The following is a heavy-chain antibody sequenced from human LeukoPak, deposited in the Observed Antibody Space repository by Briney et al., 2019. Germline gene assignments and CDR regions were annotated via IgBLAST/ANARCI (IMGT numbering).Heavy chain of an antibody. CDR1: GGSISSGGYY. J-gene: IGHJ2*01. D-gene: IGHD2-21*02. V-gene: IGHV4-31*03. CDR3: ARDSISAYWGGDCYHYWYFDL. CDR2: IYYSGST. Sequence: SETLSLTCTVSGGSISSGGYYWSWIRQHPGKGLEWIGYIYYSGSTYYNPSLKSRVTISVDTSKNQFSLKLSSVTAADTAVYYCARDSISAYWGGDCYHYWYFDLWGRGTLVTVSS.